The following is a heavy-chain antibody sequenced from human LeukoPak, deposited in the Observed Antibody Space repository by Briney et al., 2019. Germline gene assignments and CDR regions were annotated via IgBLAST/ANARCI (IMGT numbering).Heavy chain of an antibody. Sequence: PGGSLRLSCAASGFTFSSYGMHWVRQAPGKGLEWVAVISYDGSNKYYADSVKGRFTISRDNSKNTLYLQMNSLRAEDTAVYYCARGEDYYDSSGLPHDAFDIWGQGTMVTVSS. CDR1: GFTFSSYG. J-gene: IGHJ3*02. V-gene: IGHV3-30*03. CDR3: ARGEDYYDSSGLPHDAFDI. D-gene: IGHD3-22*01. CDR2: ISYDGSNK.